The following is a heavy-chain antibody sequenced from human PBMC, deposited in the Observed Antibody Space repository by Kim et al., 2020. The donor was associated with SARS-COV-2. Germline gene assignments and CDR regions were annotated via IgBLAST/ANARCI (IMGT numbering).Heavy chain of an antibody. CDR3: ARGGWGVATMGFDD. D-gene: IGHD5-12*01. J-gene: IGHJ4*02. V-gene: IGHV3-33*01. Sequence: YADSVTGHFAISRDNSKNTLYLQMSSRRAGDTAVYYCARGGWGVATMGFDDWGQGTLVTVSS.